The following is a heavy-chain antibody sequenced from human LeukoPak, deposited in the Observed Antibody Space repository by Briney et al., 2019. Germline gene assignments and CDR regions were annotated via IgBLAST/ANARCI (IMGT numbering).Heavy chain of an antibody. CDR1: GFTFSSYG. D-gene: IGHD2-2*01. CDR2: IWYDGSNK. Sequence: GGSLRLSCAASGFTFSSYGMHWVRQAPGKGLEWVAVIWYDGSNKYYADSVKGRFTISRDNSKNTLYLQMNSLRAEDTAVYYCARGNLGYCSRTSCEYYGMDVWGQGTTVTVSS. J-gene: IGHJ6*02. CDR3: ARGNLGYCSRTSCEYYGMDV. V-gene: IGHV3-33*01.